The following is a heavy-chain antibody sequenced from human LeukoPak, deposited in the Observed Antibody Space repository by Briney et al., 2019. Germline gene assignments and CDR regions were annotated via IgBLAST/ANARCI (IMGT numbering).Heavy chain of an antibody. J-gene: IGHJ4*02. CDR3: AKAPVTTCRGAYCYPFDY. V-gene: IGHV3-23*01. CDR2: ITGRGEDI. Sequence: GGSLRLSCTASGFTFSSYGMNWVRQAPGKVLEWVSGITGRGEDIYYAGSVKGRFTISRDNSKNTLYLQMNSLRAEDAAVYYCAKAPVTTCRGAYCYPFDYWGQGTLVTVSS. D-gene: IGHD2-21*01. CDR1: GFTFSSYG.